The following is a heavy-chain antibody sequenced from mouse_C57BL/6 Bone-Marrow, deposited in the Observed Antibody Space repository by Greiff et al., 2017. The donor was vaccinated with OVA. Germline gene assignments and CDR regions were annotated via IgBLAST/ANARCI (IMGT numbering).Heavy chain of an antibody. J-gene: IGHJ4*01. D-gene: IGHD6-1*01. CDR2: IRNKANGYTT. V-gene: IGHV7-3*01. CDR1: GFTFTDYY. CDR3: ARYGLYYAMDY. Sequence: EVKLMESGGGLVQPGGSLSLSCAASGFTFTDYYMSWVRQPPGKALEWLGFIRNKANGYTTEYSASVKGRFTISRDNSKSILYLQMNALRAEDSATYYCARYGLYYAMDYWGQGTSVTVSS.